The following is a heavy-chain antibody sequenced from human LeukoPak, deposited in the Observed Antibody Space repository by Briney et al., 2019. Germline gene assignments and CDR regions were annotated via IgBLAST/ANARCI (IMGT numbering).Heavy chain of an antibody. CDR2: IYHSGST. J-gene: IGHJ4*02. D-gene: IGHD3-10*01. Sequence: SETLSLTCAVSGGSISSGGYSWSWIRQPPGKGLEWIGYIYHSGSTYYNPSLKSRVTISLDRSKNQFSLKLSAVTAADTAVYYCARARNYYYGSGNFDYCVQGTLVAVSS. V-gene: IGHV4-30-2*01. CDR1: GGSISSGGYS. CDR3: ARARNYYYGSGNFDY.